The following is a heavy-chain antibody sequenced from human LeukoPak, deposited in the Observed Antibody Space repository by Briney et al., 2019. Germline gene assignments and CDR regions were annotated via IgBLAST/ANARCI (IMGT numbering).Heavy chain of an antibody. Sequence: GGSLRLSCAASGFTFSSYGMHWVRQAPGKGLVWVSRINSDGSSTSYADSVKGRFTISRDNAKNTLYLQMNSLRAEDTAVYYCARGRISGYDILTGYYDFDYWGQGTLVTVSS. CDR3: ARGRISGYDILTGYYDFDY. J-gene: IGHJ4*02. V-gene: IGHV3-74*01. CDR2: INSDGSST. D-gene: IGHD3-9*01. CDR1: GFTFSSYG.